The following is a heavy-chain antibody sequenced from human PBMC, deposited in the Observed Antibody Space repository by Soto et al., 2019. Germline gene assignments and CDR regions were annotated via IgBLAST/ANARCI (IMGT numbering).Heavy chain of an antibody. Sequence: QVQLVQSGAEVKKPGASVKVSCKASGYTFTGYYMHWVRQAPGQGLEWMGWINPNSGGTNYAQKFQGRVTMTRDTSISTAYMELSRLRSDDTAVYYCARDIGYCSSNSCYPLDYWGQGTLVTVSS. J-gene: IGHJ4*02. CDR3: ARDIGYCSSNSCYPLDY. V-gene: IGHV1-2*02. CDR1: GYTFTGYY. D-gene: IGHD2-2*01. CDR2: INPNSGGT.